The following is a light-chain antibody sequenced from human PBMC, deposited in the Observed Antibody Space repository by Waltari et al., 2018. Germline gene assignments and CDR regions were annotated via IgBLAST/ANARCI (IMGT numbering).Light chain of an antibody. V-gene: IGLV2-11*01. Sequence: QSALTQPRSVSGSPGQSVTISCTGTSSDVGGYNPDSWYQQDPGKAPKLLIFDVSERPSGVSDRFSGSKSGNTASLTISGLQAEDEADYHCCSFAAGNTVIFGGGTKLTVV. CDR2: DVS. CDR1: SSDVGGYNP. J-gene: IGLJ2*01. CDR3: CSFAAGNTVI.